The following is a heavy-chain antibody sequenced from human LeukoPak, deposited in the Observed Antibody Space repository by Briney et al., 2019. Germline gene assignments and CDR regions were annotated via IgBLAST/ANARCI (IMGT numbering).Heavy chain of an antibody. Sequence: ASVKVSCKASGYTFTSYGISWVRQAPGQGLEWMGWINPNSGGTNYAQKFQGRVTMTWDTSISTAYMELSRLKSDDTAVFSCARDLESAAAGTGFDYWGQGTLVTVSS. D-gene: IGHD6-13*01. CDR3: ARDLESAAAGTGFDY. V-gene: IGHV1-2*02. CDR1: GYTFTSYG. J-gene: IGHJ4*02. CDR2: INPNSGGT.